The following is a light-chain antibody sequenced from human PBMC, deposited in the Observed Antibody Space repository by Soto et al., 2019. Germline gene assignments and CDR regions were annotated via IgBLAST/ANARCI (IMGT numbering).Light chain of an antibody. V-gene: IGKV3-15*01. CDR1: QSVSSSY. CDR3: QQYSNWPRT. CDR2: GAS. Sequence: IVLTQSPGTLSLSPGVRATLSCRASQSVSSSYLAWYQQKPGQAPRLLIHGASSRATGIPAWFSGSGSGTEFTLTISILQSGDFAVYYCQQYSNWPRTFGPGTKVDIK. J-gene: IGKJ1*01.